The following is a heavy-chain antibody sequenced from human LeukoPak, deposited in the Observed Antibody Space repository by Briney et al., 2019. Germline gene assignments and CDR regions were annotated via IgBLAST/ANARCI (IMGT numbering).Heavy chain of an antibody. D-gene: IGHD6-6*01. CDR1: GFTFSSYA. CDR3: ASGYSSSSWSLFDY. CDR2: ISGSGGST. J-gene: IGHJ4*02. Sequence: PGGSLRLXCAASGFTFSSYAMSWDRLAPGKGLEWVSAISGSGGSTYYADSVKGRFTISRDNSKNTLYLQMNSLRAEDTAVYYCASGYSSSSWSLFDYWGQGTLVTVSS. V-gene: IGHV3-23*01.